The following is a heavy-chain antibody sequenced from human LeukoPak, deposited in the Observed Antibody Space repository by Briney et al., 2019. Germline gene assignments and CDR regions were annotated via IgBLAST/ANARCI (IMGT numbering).Heavy chain of an antibody. CDR3: ARDYCSSTSCLFDY. J-gene: IGHJ4*02. Sequence: ASVKVSCKASGYTFTGYHMHWVRQAPGQGLEWMGRINPNSGDTNYAQKFQGSVAMTRDTSISTAFMEVTRLRSDDTAVYYCARDYCSSTSCLFDYWGQGTLVTVSS. D-gene: IGHD2-2*01. CDR1: GYTFTGYH. V-gene: IGHV1-2*06. CDR2: INPNSGDT.